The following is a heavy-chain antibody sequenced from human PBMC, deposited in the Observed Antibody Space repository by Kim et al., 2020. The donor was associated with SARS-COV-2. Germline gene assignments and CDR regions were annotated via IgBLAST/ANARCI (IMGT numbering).Heavy chain of an antibody. Sequence: LSLTCAASGFTFSSYWMHWVRQAPGKGLVWVSRINGDGSVTTYADSVRGRFTISRDNAKDTLFLQMDSLRAEDTAVYYCARTAYGGNSGSWYFDLWGRGTLVTVSS. D-gene: IGHD4-17*01. V-gene: IGHV3-74*01. CDR1: GFTFSSYW. J-gene: IGHJ2*01. CDR2: INGDGSVT. CDR3: ARTAYGGNSGSWYFDL.